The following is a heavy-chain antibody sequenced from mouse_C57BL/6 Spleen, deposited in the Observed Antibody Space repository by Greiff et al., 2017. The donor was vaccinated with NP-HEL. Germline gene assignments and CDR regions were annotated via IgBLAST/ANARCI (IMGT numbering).Heavy chain of an antibody. V-gene: IGHV1-7*01. D-gene: IGHD3-2*02. CDR3: AREDQTAQARGYFDD. CDR2: IYPSSGST. J-gene: IGHJ2*01. Sequence: VQLQQSGAELAKPGASVKLSCKASGYTFTSYWLHWVKQRPGQGLEWIGYIYPSSGSTKYNQKFKDKATLTADISSSTAYMQLSSLTYEDSAVYYWAREDQTAQARGYFDDWGQGTTLTVSS. CDR1: GYTFTSYW.